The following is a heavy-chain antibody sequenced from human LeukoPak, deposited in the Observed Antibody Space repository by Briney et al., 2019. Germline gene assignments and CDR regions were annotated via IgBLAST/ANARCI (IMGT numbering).Heavy chain of an antibody. CDR3: AKDIGDGAHFDY. J-gene: IGHJ4*02. CDR1: GFTFSRYW. V-gene: IGHV3-9*01. Sequence: GGSLRLSCAASGFTFSRYWMHWVRQAPGKGLEWVSGISWNSGSIGYADSVKGRFTISRDNAKNSLYLQMNSLRAEDTALYYCAKDIGDGAHFDYWGQGTLVTVSS. D-gene: IGHD4-17*01. CDR2: ISWNSGSI.